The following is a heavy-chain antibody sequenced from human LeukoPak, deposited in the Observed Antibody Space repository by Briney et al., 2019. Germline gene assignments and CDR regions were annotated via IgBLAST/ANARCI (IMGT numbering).Heavy chain of an antibody. Sequence: SETLSLTCTVSGGSISSSSYYWGWIRQPPGKGLEWIGSIYYSGSTYYNPSLKSRVTISVDTSKNQFSLKLSSVTAADTAVYYCARDRGYDFWSGSHDAFDIWGQGTMVTISS. V-gene: IGHV4-39*02. CDR2: IYYSGST. D-gene: IGHD3-3*01. CDR3: ARDRGYDFWSGSHDAFDI. CDR1: GGSISSSSYY. J-gene: IGHJ3*02.